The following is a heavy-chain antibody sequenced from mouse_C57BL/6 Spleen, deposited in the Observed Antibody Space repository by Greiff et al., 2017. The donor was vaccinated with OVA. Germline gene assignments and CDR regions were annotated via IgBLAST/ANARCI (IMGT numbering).Heavy chain of an antibody. CDR2: IYPGDGDT. J-gene: IGHJ2*01. V-gene: IGHV1-82*01. Sequence: VQRVESGPELVKPGASVKISCKASGYAFSSSWMNWVKQRPGKGLEWIGRIYPGDGDTNYNGKFKGKATLTADKSSSTAYMQLSSLTSEDSAVYFCARHGSSSFDYWGQGTTLTVSS. D-gene: IGHD1-1*01. CDR3: ARHGSSSFDY. CDR1: GYAFSSSW.